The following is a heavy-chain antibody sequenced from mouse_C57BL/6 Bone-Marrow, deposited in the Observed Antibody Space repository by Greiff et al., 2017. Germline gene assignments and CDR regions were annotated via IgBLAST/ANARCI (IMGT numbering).Heavy chain of an antibody. CDR3: TNPSMDY. V-gene: IGHV14-4*01. J-gene: IGHJ4*01. Sequence: VQLQQSGAELVRPGASVKLSCTASGFNIKDDYMHWVKQRPEQGLEWIGWIDPENGDTEYASKFQGKATITADTSSNTAYLQLSSQTSEATAVYYCTNPSMDYWGQGTSVTVSS. CDR2: IDPENGDT. CDR1: GFNIKDDY.